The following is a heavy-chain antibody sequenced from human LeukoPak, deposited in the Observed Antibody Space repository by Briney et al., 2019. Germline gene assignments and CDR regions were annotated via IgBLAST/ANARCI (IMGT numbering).Heavy chain of an antibody. J-gene: IGHJ4*02. CDR1: GGSISSSSYY. Sequence: SETLSLTCTVSGGSISSSSYYWGWTRQPPGKGLEWIGSIYYSGSTYYNPSLKSRVTISVDTSKNQFSLKLSSVTAADTAVYYCARHPATAIEMATTTDFDYWGQGTLVTVSS. CDR3: ARHPATAIEMATTTDFDY. D-gene: IGHD5-24*01. CDR2: IYYSGST. V-gene: IGHV4-39*01.